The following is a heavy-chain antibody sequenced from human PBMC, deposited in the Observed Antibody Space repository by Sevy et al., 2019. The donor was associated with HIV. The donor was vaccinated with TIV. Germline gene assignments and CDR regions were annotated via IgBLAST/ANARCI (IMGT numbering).Heavy chain of an antibody. CDR3: ARDRREQYCGGDCYSLYYYYYGMDV. D-gene: IGHD2-21*02. Sequence: GGSLRLSCAASGFTFSSYWMHWVRQAPGKGLVWVSRINSDGSSTSYADSVKGRFTISRDNAKNTLNLQMNSLRAEDTAVYYCARDRREQYCGGDCYSLYYYYYGMDVWGQGTTVTVSS. J-gene: IGHJ6*02. CDR1: GFTFSSYW. CDR2: INSDGSST. V-gene: IGHV3-74*01.